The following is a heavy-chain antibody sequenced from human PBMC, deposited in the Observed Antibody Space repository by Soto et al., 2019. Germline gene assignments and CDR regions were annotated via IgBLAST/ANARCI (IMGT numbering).Heavy chain of an antibody. CDR1: GFTFSNAW. V-gene: IGHV3-15*07. J-gene: IGHJ3*02. CDR2: IKSKTDGGTT. CDR3: TTCSGIILRFLESDAFDI. D-gene: IGHD3-3*01. Sequence: GGSLRLSCAASGFTFSNAWMNWVRQAPGKGLEWVGRIKSKTDGGTTDYAAPVKGRFTISRDDSNNTLYLQMNSLKTEDTAVYYCTTCSGIILRFLESDAFDIWGQGTMVTVSS.